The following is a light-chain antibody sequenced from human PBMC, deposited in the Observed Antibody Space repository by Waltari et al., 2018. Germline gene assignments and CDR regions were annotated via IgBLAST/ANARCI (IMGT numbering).Light chain of an antibody. J-gene: IGKJ1*01. CDR2: DAS. CDR3: QQYNQWPRT. Sequence: EIVMTQSPATLSVSPGESPTLSGRASQSVSSKLAWYQQIPGQAPRLLIYDASTRATAIPARFTAGGSGTEFTLSISSLQSEDFAVYYCQQYNQWPRTFGQGTKVEIK. V-gene: IGKV3-15*01. CDR1: QSVSSK.